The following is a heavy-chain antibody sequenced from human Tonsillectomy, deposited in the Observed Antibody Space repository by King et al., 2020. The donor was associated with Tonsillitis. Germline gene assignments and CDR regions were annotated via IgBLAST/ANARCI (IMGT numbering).Heavy chain of an antibody. J-gene: IGHJ5*02. CDR1: GYTFTGYY. Sequence: VQLVESGAEVKKPGASVKVSCKASGYTFTGYYIHWLRQAPGQGLEWMGWINPNSGGTNYAQKFQGRVTMTRDTSISTAYMELSRLRSDDTAVYYCAREGARNSSSSNWFDPWGQGTLVTVSS. D-gene: IGHD6-13*01. CDR2: INPNSGGT. CDR3: AREGARNSSSSNWFDP. V-gene: IGHV1-2*02.